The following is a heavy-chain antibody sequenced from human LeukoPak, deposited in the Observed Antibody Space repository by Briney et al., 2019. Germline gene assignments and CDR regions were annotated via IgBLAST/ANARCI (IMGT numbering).Heavy chain of an antibody. J-gene: IGHJ4*02. V-gene: IGHV4-39*01. Sequence: PSQTLSLTCTVSVDSTITSSYYCGSIRQPPGEGLERRGSIYYNGITHYNPSLKRRVTIYVDTSRNQFSLHLYSVTAADTAVFYCARSDYYDYRQIDIWGQGTLVTVSS. CDR3: ARSDYYDYRQIDI. D-gene: IGHD3-22*01. CDR1: VDSTITSSYY. CDR2: IYYNGIT.